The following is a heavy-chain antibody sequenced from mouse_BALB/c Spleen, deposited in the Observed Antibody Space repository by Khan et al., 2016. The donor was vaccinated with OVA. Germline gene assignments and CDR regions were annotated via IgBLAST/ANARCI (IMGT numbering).Heavy chain of an antibody. CDR3: AREYDFFAY. CDR2: VNPNTDNI. D-gene: IGHD2-14*01. Sequence: EVQLLETGPDLVKPGASVKISCKASGYSFTLYYMRWVKQSHGKSLEWIGRVNPNTDNINYNQEFKGKAILTVDKSSSTAYMELRSLTSEDSAIYFCAREYDFFAYWGQGTLVTVSA. J-gene: IGHJ3*01. CDR1: GYSFTLYY. V-gene: IGHV1-18*01.